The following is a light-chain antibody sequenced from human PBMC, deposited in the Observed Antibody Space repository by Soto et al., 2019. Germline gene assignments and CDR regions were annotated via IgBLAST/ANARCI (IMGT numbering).Light chain of an antibody. V-gene: IGKV3-20*01. CDR3: QQYGSSPRT. Sequence: EIVLTQFPGTLSLSPGERATLSCRASQSVSSNYLAWFQQKPGQAPRLLIYDASRRATGIPDRFRGSGSGTDFILTISRLERDDFAVFYCQQYGSSPRTFGQGTKVEIK. CDR1: QSVSSNY. CDR2: DAS. J-gene: IGKJ1*01.